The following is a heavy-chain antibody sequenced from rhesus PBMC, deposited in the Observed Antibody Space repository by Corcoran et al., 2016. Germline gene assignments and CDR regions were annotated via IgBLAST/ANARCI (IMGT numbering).Heavy chain of an antibody. J-gene: IGHJ5-2*02. CDR2: IYWNDRK. V-gene: IGHV2-95*01. CDR3: ARTKWNDVSLDV. D-gene: IGHD1-7*02. Sequence: QVTLKESGPALVKPTQTLTLTGALSGFSINTAETGEGGIRKPPGKALEWLANIYWNDRKYYSTSLKSRLTISKDTSNNQVILTMTNMDPVDTATYYCARTKWNDVSLDVWGRGVLVTVSS. CDR1: GFSINTAETG.